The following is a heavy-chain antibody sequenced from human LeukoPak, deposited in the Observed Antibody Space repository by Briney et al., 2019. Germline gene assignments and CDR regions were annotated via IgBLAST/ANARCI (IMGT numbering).Heavy chain of an antibody. CDR3: ARDPYLGYCSSTSCYPHDY. J-gene: IGHJ4*02. Sequence: ASVKVSCKASGYTFTSYGISWVRQAPGQGLEWMGWISAYNGNTNYAQKLQGRVTMTTDTSTSTAYVELRSLRSDDTAVYYCARDPYLGYCSSTSCYPHDYWGQGTLVTVSS. CDR2: ISAYNGNT. V-gene: IGHV1-18*01. D-gene: IGHD2-2*01. CDR1: GYTFTSYG.